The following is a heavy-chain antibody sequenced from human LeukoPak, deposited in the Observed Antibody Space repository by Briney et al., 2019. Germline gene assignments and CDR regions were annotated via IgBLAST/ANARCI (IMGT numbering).Heavy chain of an antibody. D-gene: IGHD5-18*01. CDR1: GNTFSSYG. CDR2: IRFDGGNK. Sequence: PGGFLRLSCAASGNTFSSYGMHWVRQAPGKGLEWVAFIRFDGGNKYYADSVKGRFSVSRDNSRNTLYLQMNSLRPEDTAVYYCARGRDTAMTPNFDYWGQGTLVTVSS. CDR3: ARGRDTAMTPNFDY. V-gene: IGHV3-30*02. J-gene: IGHJ4*02.